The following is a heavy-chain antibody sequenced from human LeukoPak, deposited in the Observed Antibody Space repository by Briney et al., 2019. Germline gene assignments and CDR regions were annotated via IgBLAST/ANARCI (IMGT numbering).Heavy chain of an antibody. V-gene: IGHV3-21*01. CDR2: ISSSSSYI. CDR3: ARVISSSLYYYYYGMDV. Sequence: PGGSLRLSCAASGFTFSSYSMNWVRQAPGKGLEWVSSISSSSSYIYYADSVKGRFTISRDNAKNSLYLQMNSLRAEDTAVYYCARVISSSLYYYYYGMDVWGQGTTVTVSS. D-gene: IGHD6-13*01. CDR1: GFTFSSYS. J-gene: IGHJ6*02.